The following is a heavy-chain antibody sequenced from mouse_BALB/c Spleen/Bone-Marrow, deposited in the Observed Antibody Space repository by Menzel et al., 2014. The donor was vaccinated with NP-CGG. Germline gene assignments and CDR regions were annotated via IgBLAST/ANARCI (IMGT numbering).Heavy chain of an antibody. D-gene: IGHD1-1*02. J-gene: IGHJ4*01. CDR2: INPYNGGT. Sequence: WIGLINPYNGGTSCNQKFKGKATLTVDKSSSTAYMELLSLTSEDSAVYYCARVYGAMDYWGQGTSVTVSS. CDR3: ARVYGAMDY. V-gene: IGHV1-26*01.